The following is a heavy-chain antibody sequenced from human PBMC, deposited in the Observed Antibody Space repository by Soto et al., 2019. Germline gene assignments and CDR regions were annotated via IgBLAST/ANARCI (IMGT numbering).Heavy chain of an antibody. V-gene: IGHV4-31*03. CDR3: ARDFSCDGDCNGYFDH. CDR1: GASIKNSDGYY. D-gene: IGHD2-21*02. CDR2: IYQSGST. Sequence: QVQLQESGPGLVKPSQTLSLTCTVSGASIKNSDGYYWSWLRQRPGKGLEWIGFIYQSGSTGYKPSLRDRVTMSVDTSMNQFSLKLTSVTAADTAVYYCARDFSCDGDCNGYFDHWGQGTLVTVSS. J-gene: IGHJ4*02.